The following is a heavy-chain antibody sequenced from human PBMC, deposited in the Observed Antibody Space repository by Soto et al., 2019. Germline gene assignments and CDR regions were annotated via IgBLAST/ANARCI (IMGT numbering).Heavy chain of an antibody. V-gene: IGHV3-30-3*01. D-gene: IGHD3-22*01. Sequence: GGSLRLSCAASGFTFSSYAMHWVRQAPGKGLEWVAVISYDGSNKYYADSVKGRFTISRDNSKNTLYLQMNSLRAEDTAVYYCARDRHDSSGYYPRPDYGMDVWGQGTTVTVSS. CDR1: GFTFSSYA. CDR2: ISYDGSNK. CDR3: ARDRHDSSGYYPRPDYGMDV. J-gene: IGHJ6*02.